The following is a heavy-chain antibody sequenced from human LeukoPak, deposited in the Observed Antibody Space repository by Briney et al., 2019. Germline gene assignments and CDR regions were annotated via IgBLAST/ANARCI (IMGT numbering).Heavy chain of an antibody. Sequence: ASVKVSCKASGYTFTTYDINWLRQATGQGLEWMGWMNPNSVNTAYAQKFQGRVTMTRNTSISTAYMELSSLRSEDTAVYYCARKRDGGNPLGYWGQGTLVTVSS. V-gene: IGHV1-8*01. D-gene: IGHD4-23*01. CDR2: MNPNSVNT. J-gene: IGHJ4*02. CDR1: GYTFTTYD. CDR3: ARKRDGGNPLGY.